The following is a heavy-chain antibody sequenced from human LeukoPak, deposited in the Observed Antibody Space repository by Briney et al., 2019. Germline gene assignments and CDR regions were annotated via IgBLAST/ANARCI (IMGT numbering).Heavy chain of an antibody. CDR3: AKGLERESRLDS. Sequence: GGSLRLSCAASGFTFSSYGMSWVRQAPGKGLEWVSAISGSGGSTYYADSVKGRFTISRDNSKNTLYLQMNSLRAEDTALYYCAKGLERESRLDSWGQGTLVTVSS. J-gene: IGHJ4*02. CDR2: ISGSGGST. V-gene: IGHV3-23*01. D-gene: IGHD1-1*01. CDR1: GFTFSSYG.